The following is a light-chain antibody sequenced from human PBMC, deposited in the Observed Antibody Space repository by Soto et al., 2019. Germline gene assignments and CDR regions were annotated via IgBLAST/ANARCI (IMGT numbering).Light chain of an antibody. CDR3: QQYYSYPIT. CDR1: QGISSY. V-gene: IGKV1-8*01. J-gene: IGKJ5*01. CDR2: AAS. Sequence: AIRMTQSPSSFSASTGDRVTITCRASQGISSYLAWYQQKPGKVPKLLIYAASTLQSGVPSRFSGSGSGTDFTLTISCLQSEDFATYYCQQYYSYPITLGQGTRLEIK.